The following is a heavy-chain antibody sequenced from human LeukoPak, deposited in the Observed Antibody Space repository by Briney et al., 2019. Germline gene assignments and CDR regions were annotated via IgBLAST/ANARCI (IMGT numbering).Heavy chain of an antibody. CDR3: ASWAGAADGFSGPFDY. CDR2: IGSSSSAT. J-gene: IGHJ4*02. V-gene: IGHV3-48*01. CDR1: GFTFTTHG. Sequence: GGSLRLSCAASGFTFTTHGMNWVRQAPGKGLEWLSYIGSSSSATYYADSVKGRFTISRDNAKNSLYLQMNSLRAEDTAIYYCASWAGAADGFSGPFDYWGQGTLVTVSS. D-gene: IGHD6-13*01.